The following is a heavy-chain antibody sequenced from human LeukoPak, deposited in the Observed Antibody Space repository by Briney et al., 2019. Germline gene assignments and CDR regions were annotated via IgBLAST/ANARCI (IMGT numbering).Heavy chain of an antibody. D-gene: IGHD3-3*01. J-gene: IGHJ4*02. CDR2: INHSGST. Sequence: PSETLSLTCAVYGGSFSGYYWSWIRQPPGKGLEWIGEINHSGSTNYNPSLKSRVTISVDTSKNQFSLKLSSVTAADTAVYYCARVRVFGVVIKGALDYWGQGTLVTVSS. CDR1: GGSFSGYY. CDR3: ARVRVFGVVIKGALDY. V-gene: IGHV4-34*01.